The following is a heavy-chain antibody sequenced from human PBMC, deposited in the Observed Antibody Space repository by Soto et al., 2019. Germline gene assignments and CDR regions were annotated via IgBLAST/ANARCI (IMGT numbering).Heavy chain of an antibody. V-gene: IGHV2-5*02. Sequence: QNTLKESGPTLVKPTQTLTLTCTFSGFSLSTSGVGVGWIRQPPGKALEWLALIYWDDDKRYSPSLKSRLTITKDTSKNQVVLTMTNMDPVDTATYYCAHTGFFWLQWEMGPFDYWGQGTLVTVSS. J-gene: IGHJ4*02. CDR3: AHTGFFWLQWEMGPFDY. D-gene: IGHD5-12*01. CDR1: GFSLSTSGVG. CDR2: IYWDDDK.